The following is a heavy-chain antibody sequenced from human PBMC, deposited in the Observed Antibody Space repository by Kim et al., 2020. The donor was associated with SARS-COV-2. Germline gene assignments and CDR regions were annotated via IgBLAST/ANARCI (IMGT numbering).Heavy chain of an antibody. V-gene: IGHV3-74*01. D-gene: IGHD2-21*01. J-gene: IGHJ3*02. CDR2: INSDGSST. Sequence: GGSLRLSCAASGFTFSSYWMHWVRQAPGKGLMWVSRINSDGSSTSYGDSVKGRFTISRDNAKNTLYLQMNTLRVEDTAIYYCATGNSHAFDIWGQGTMVSVSS. CDR3: ATGNSHAFDI. CDR1: GFTFSSYW.